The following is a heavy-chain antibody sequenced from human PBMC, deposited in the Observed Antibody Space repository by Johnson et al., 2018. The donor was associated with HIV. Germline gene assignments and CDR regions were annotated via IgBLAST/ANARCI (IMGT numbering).Heavy chain of an antibody. V-gene: IGHV3-30*18. CDR3: AKVKSQNTIGDAFDI. J-gene: IGHJ3*02. D-gene: IGHD3-16*01. Sequence: QVQLMESGGVVVQPGGSLRLSCAASEFTFSAFGMHWVRQAPGKGLEWVAVISYDGSDKYYADSVKGRFTISRDNSKNTLYLQMNSLRAEDTAMYYCAKVKSQNTIGDAFDIWGQGTMVTVSS. CDR1: EFTFSAFG. CDR2: ISYDGSDK.